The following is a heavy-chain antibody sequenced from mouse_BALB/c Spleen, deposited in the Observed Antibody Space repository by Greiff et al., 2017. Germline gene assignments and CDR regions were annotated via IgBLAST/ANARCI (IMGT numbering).Heavy chain of an antibody. CDR3: ARPSYYGNYNYAMDY. V-gene: IGHV5-4*02. J-gene: IGHJ4*01. Sequence: EVMLVESGGGLVKPGGSLKLSCAASGFTFSDYYMYWVRQTPEKRLEWVATISDGGSYTYYPDSVKGRFTISRDNAKNNLYLQMSSLKSEDTAMYYCARPSYYGNYNYAMDYWGQGTSVTVSS. CDR2: ISDGGSYT. CDR1: GFTFSDYY. D-gene: IGHD2-10*01.